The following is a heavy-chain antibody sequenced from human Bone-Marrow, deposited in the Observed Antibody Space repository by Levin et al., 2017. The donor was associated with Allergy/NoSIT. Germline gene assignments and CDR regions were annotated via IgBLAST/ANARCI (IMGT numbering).Heavy chain of an antibody. CDR1: GFTFSGYW. D-gene: IGHD3-10*01. Sequence: PGGSLRLSCAASGFTFSGYWMTWVRQAPGKGLEWVGNIKPDGGTTHYVDSVKGRFTISRDNAKSSLYLQMSSLGAEDTAVYFCARDDYATGSHDYWGQGTLVTVSS. CDR3: ARDDYATGSHDY. CDR2: IKPDGGTT. J-gene: IGHJ4*02. V-gene: IGHV3-7*04.